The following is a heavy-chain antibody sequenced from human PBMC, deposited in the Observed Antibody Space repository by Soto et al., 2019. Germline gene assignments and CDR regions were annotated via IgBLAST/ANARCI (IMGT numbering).Heavy chain of an antibody. D-gene: IGHD3-16*01. CDR3: TREIWGGPLDY. CDR1: GFTFSTYA. V-gene: IGHV3-23*01. J-gene: IGHJ4*02. Sequence: EMHLLESGGGLVQPGGSLRLSCAASGFTFSTYAMSWVRQAPGKGLEWVSTLSRSGTTYYADSVKGRFTISRDNSKNTLYLQMSSLRAEDTAIYYCTREIWGGPLDYWGQGTLVTVSS. CDR2: LSRSGTT.